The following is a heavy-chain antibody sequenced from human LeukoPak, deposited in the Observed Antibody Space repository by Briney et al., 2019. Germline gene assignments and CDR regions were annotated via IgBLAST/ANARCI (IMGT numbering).Heavy chain of an antibody. V-gene: IGHV1-69*13. J-gene: IGHJ5*02. Sequence: GASVKVSCKASGGTFSSYAISWVRQAPGQGLEWMGGIIPIFGTANYAQKFQGRVTITADESTSTAYMELSSLRSEDTAVYYCAARDSTSQRLTWFDPWGQGTLVTVSS. CDR2: IIPIFGTA. CDR1: GGTFSSYA. CDR3: AARDSTSQRLTWFDP. D-gene: IGHD2-2*01.